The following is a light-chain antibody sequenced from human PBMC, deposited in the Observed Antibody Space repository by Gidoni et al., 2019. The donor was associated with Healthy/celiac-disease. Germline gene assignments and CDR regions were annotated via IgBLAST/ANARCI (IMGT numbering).Light chain of an antibody. CDR1: QSVSSSY. CDR2: GAS. J-gene: IGKJ1*01. Sequence: EIVLTQSPGTLSLSPGERATLSCRASQSVSSSYLAWYQQKPGQAPRLLIYGASSRATDLPDRCSGSGSGTDFTLTISRLEPEDVAVYYCQQYGSSPWTFGQGTKVEIK. V-gene: IGKV3-20*01. CDR3: QQYGSSPWT.